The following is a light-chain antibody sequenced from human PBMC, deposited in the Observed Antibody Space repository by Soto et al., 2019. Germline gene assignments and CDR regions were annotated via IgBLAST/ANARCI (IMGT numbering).Light chain of an antibody. V-gene: IGLV2-14*01. CDR1: SSDVGAYNF. CDR3: GSYTSSSSRV. Sequence: QSALTQPASVSGSPGQSITISCTGTSSDVGAYNFVSWYQQHPGKAPKVMIYDVTNRPSGVSDRVSGSKSGNTASLTISGLQAEDEADYYCGSYTSSSSRVFGTGTKLTVL. J-gene: IGLJ1*01. CDR2: DVT.